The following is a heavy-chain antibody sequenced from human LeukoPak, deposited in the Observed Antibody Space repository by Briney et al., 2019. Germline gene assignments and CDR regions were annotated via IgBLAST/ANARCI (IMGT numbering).Heavy chain of an antibody. CDR1: GGSFSGYY. CDR3: ARGRFYDFWSGYYSYYYYGMDV. J-gene: IGHJ6*02. CDR2: INHSGST. V-gene: IGHV4-34*01. Sequence: SETLSLTCAVYGGSFSGYYWSWIRQPPGKGLEWIGEINHSGSTNYNPSLKSRVTISVDTSKNQFSLKLSSVTAADTAVYYCARGRFYDFWSGYYSYYYYGMDVWGQGTTVTVSS. D-gene: IGHD3-3*01.